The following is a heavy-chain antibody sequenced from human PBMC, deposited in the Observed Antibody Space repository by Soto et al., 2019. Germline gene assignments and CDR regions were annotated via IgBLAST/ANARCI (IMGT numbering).Heavy chain of an antibody. CDR2: IIPIFGTA. Sequence: AASVKVSCKASGGTFSSYAISWVRQAPGQGLEWMGGIIPIFGTANYAQKFQGRVTITADESTSTAYVELSSLRSEDTAVYYCARRYCSSTSCYFSTYYGMYVWGQGTTVTVSS. CDR3: ARRYCSSTSCYFSTYYGMYV. V-gene: IGHV1-69*13. J-gene: IGHJ6*02. D-gene: IGHD2-2*01. CDR1: GGTFSSYA.